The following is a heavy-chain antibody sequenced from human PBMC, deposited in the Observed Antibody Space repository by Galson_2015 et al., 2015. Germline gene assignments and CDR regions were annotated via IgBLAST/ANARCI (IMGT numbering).Heavy chain of an antibody. D-gene: IGHD1-26*01. CDR3: ATDGSYYDY. CDR2: ISYDGSNK. J-gene: IGHJ4*02. CDR1: GFTFSSYG. V-gene: IGHV3-30*03. Sequence: SLRLSCAASGFTFSSYGMHWVRQAPGKGLEWVAVISYDGSNKYYADSVKGRFTIFRDNSKNTLYLQMNSLRAEDTAVYYCATDGSYYDYWGQGTLVTVSS.